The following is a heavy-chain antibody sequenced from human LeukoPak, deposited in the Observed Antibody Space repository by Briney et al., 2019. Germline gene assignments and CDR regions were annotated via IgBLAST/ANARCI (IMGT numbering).Heavy chain of an antibody. CDR3: ARDGGSTSTGVFDY. D-gene: IGHD1-26*01. Sequence: SETLSLTCTVSGGSISSSSYCWGWIRQPPGKGLEWIGSIYYSGSTYYNPSLKSRVTISVDTSKNQFSLKLSSVTAADTSVYYCARDGGSTSTGVFDYWGQGTLVTVSS. CDR1: GGSISSSSYC. J-gene: IGHJ4*02. CDR2: IYYSGST. V-gene: IGHV4-39*07.